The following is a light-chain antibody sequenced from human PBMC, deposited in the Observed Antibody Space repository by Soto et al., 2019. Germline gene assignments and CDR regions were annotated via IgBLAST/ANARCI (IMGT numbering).Light chain of an antibody. CDR1: VSNIGAGYG. J-gene: IGLJ1*01. Sequence: PSVPGARGQTFPISCTGSVSNIGAGYGVQWYQQLPGTAPRLLIYGSDDRPSGVPDRFSASVSGNSASLAITGLQTEDEAVYYCQSYDSNLSEVFGPGTKVTVL. CDR3: QSYDSNLSEV. CDR2: GSD. V-gene: IGLV1-40*01.